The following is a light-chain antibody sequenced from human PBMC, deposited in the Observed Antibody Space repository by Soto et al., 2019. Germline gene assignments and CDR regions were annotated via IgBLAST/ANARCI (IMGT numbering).Light chain of an antibody. J-gene: IGLJ2*01. CDR1: SRHSSYA. V-gene: IGLV4-69*01. CDR2: LNSDGSH. CDR3: QTWGTGLYVV. Sequence: QSVLTQSPSASASLGASVKLTCTLSSRHSSYAIAWHQQQPEKGPRYLMKLNSDGSHSKGDGIPDRFSGCSSGAERYLTISSLQSEDEADYYCQTWGTGLYVVFGGGTKLTVL.